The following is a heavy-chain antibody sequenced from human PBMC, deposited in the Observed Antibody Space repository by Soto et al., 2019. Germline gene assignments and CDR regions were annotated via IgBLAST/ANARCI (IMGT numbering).Heavy chain of an antibody. CDR3: ARGGRYCSSTSCYRLYNWFDP. J-gene: IGHJ5*02. CDR1: RGSFSRYY. D-gene: IGHD2-2*02. CDR2: INHSGST. V-gene: IGHV4-34*01. Sequence: PSETLALTCAVSRGSFSRYYRSWIRQPAGKGLEWIGEINHSGSTNYNPSIKSRVTISVDTSKNQFSLKLSSVTAADTAVYYSARGGRYCSSTSCYRLYNWFDPWGQGTLVTVSS.